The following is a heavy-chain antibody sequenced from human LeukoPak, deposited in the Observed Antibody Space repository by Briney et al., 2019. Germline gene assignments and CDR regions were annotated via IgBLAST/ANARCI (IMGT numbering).Heavy chain of an antibody. V-gene: IGHV5-51*01. Sequence: GESLKISCKLSGYIFTTYWIAWVRQVPGKGLEWGGIIYPPDSQTRNSPSFQGRVTISVDKSISTAYLQWNSLKASDTAIYYCVRLGFGWMQGDYWGLGTLVTVSS. J-gene: IGHJ4*02. CDR3: VRLGFGWMQGDY. D-gene: IGHD5-18*01. CDR1: GYIFTTYW. CDR2: IYPPDSQT.